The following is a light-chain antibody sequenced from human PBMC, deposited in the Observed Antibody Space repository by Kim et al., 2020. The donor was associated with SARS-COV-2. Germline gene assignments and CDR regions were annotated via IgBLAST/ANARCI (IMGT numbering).Light chain of an antibody. CDR3: QSADRNSTPNWV. J-gene: IGLJ3*02. V-gene: IGLV3-25*03. CDR1: ALPKQY. CDR2: KDS. Sequence: SYELTQPPSVSVSPGQTARITCSGDALPKQYAYWYQQKPGQAPVLVIYKDSERPSGIPERFSGSSSGTTVTLTISGVQAEDEADYYCQSADRNSTPNWVFGGGTQLTVL.